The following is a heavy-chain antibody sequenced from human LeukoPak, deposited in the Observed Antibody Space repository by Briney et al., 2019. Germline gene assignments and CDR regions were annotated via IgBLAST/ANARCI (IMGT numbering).Heavy chain of an antibody. V-gene: IGHV1-69*05. CDR1: GGTFSSYA. D-gene: IGHD2-15*01. Sequence: SVKVSCKASGGTFSSYAISWVRQAPGQGLEWMGGIIPIFGTANYAQKFQGRVTITTDESTSTAYVELSSLRSEDTAVNYCARDCSGGSCYSNYYFDYWGQGTLVTVSS. CDR3: ARDCSGGSCYSNYYFDY. CDR2: IIPIFGTA. J-gene: IGHJ4*02.